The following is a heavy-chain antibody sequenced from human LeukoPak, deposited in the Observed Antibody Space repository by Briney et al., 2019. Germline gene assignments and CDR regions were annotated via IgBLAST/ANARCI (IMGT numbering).Heavy chain of an antibody. D-gene: IGHD5-18*01. CDR1: GYSFSSYG. Sequence: PGGSLRLSCAASGYSFSSYGMQWVRQAPGKGLEWVSAISGSGGSTYYADSVKGRFTISRDNSKNTLYLQMNSLRAEDTAVYYCAKTHTAMVLWGGWLFDYWGQGTLVTVSS. CDR3: AKTHTAMVLWGGWLFDY. V-gene: IGHV3-23*01. CDR2: ISGSGGST. J-gene: IGHJ4*02.